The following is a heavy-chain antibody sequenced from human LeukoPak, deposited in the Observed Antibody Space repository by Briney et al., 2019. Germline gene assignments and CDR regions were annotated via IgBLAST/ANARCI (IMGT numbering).Heavy chain of an antibody. V-gene: IGHV3-23*01. Sequence: GGSLRLSCAAPGFTFSIYAMSWVRQAPGKGLEGGAAISSSGGTTYYADSMRGRFSISRDNPKSMLFLEMSSLRADDTAVYYCAKVAARRDYEAYFEYWGHGTQVAVSS. CDR3: AKVAARRDYEAYFEY. CDR1: GFTFSIYA. D-gene: IGHD5-24*01. CDR2: ISSSGGTT. J-gene: IGHJ4*01.